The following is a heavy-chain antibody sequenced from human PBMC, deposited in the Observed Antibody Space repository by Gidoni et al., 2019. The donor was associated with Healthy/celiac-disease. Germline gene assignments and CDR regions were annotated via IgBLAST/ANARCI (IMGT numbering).Heavy chain of an antibody. V-gene: IGHV4-34*01. CDR1: GGSFSGYY. CDR3: ARGYYDSSGYLLDY. J-gene: IGHJ4*02. CDR2: LNHSGST. D-gene: IGHD3-22*01. Sequence: QVQLQQWGAGLLKPSETLSLTCAVHGGSFSGYYWSWIRQPPGKGLEWIGELNHSGSTNYNPSLKSRVTISVDTSKNQFSLKLSSVTAADTAVYYCARGYYDSSGYLLDYWGQGTLVTVSS.